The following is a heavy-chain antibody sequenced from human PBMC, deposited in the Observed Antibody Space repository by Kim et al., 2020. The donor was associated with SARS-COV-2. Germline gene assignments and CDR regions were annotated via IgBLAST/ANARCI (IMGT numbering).Heavy chain of an antibody. D-gene: IGHD3-22*01. Sequence: QKLQGRVTMTTDTSTSTAYMELRSLRSDDTAVYYCARDFPNSSGYYEFDYWGQGTLVTVSS. J-gene: IGHJ4*02. CDR3: ARDFPNSSGYYEFDY. V-gene: IGHV1-18*01.